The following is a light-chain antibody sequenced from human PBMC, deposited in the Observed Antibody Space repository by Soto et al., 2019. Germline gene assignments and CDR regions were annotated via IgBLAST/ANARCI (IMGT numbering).Light chain of an antibody. V-gene: IGKV3-15*01. CDR1: QSVSSN. Sequence: EIVMTQSPATLSVSPGERATLSCSASQSVSSNLAWYQQQPGQAPRLLIYGASTRATGIPARFSGSGSVTEYTLTISSLQSKDFAVYYCQQYNNWPPLFTFGPGTKLDI. CDR2: GAS. CDR3: QQYNNWPPLFT. J-gene: IGKJ3*01.